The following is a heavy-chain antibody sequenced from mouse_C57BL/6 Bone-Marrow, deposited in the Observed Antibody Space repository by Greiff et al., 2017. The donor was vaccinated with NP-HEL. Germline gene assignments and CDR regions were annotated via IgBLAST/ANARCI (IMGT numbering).Heavy chain of an antibody. CDR3: ARNYYSNDFDY. V-gene: IGHV5-6*01. J-gene: IGHJ2*01. D-gene: IGHD2-5*01. Sequence: VQLQQSGAELVKPGASLKLSCKASGFTFTSYCMYWVHQTPGQGLEWIGAIVTGGSYTYYKDSVKGRFTISRDNTKNTLYLQMSSMKSEDTARDYCARNYYSNDFDYWGQGTTLTVSS. CDR2: IVTGGSYT. CDR1: GFTFTSYC.